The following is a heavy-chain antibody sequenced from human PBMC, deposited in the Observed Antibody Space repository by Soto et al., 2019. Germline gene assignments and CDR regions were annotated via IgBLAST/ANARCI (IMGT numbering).Heavy chain of an antibody. CDR2: INPSGGSI. Sequence: GASVKVSCKASGYTFTTYYIHWVRQAPGQGLEWMGVINPSGGSINYAQKLQGRVTMTRDTSTSTVYMELSSLRSEDTAVYYCARVTDYYYVDYWGEGTLVTVSS. V-gene: IGHV1-46*01. CDR1: GYTFTTYY. J-gene: IGHJ4*01. CDR3: ARVTDYYYVDY. D-gene: IGHD3-9*01.